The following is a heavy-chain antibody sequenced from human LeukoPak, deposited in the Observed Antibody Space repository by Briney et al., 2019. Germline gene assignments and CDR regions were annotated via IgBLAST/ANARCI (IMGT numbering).Heavy chain of an antibody. CDR3: AKGSGSGWYGWFAP. J-gene: IGHJ5*02. Sequence: GESLRLSCAASGFTFSNYAMSWVRQAPGKGLEWVSSIDASGGATYYVDSVKGRFTISRDNSKNTFYLQMNSLRAEDTAVYSCAKGSGSGWYGWFAPWGQGTLVTVSS. V-gene: IGHV3-23*01. D-gene: IGHD6-19*01. CDR2: IDASGGAT. CDR1: GFTFSNYA.